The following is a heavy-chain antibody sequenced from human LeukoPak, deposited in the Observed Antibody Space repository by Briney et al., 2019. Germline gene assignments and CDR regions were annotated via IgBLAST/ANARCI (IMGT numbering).Heavy chain of an antibody. CDR3: ARDGIAVAGFDP. Sequence: PSETLSLTCAVYGGSFSGYYWSWIRQPPGKGLEWIGEINHSGSTNYNPSLKSRVTISVDTSKNQFSLKLSSVTAADTAVYYCARDGIAVAGFDPWGQGTLVTVSS. CDR2: INHSGST. CDR1: GGSFSGYY. V-gene: IGHV4-34*01. D-gene: IGHD6-19*01. J-gene: IGHJ5*02.